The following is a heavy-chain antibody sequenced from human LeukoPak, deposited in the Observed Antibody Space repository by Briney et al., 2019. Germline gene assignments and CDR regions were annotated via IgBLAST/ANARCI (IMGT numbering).Heavy chain of an antibody. V-gene: IGHV1-2*02. Sequence: AAVKVSCKASGYTFIGYYLHWVRQAPGQGLEWMGCINPNTGDTNSAQNFQGRVIMTRDTSITTAYMELSRLKSDDTALYYCASKGAGHCYDASCMGSFDLWGQGTTVPVSS. CDR2: INPNTGDT. J-gene: IGHJ3*01. CDR3: ASKGAGHCYDASCMGSFDL. D-gene: IGHD2-15*01. CDR1: GYTFIGYY.